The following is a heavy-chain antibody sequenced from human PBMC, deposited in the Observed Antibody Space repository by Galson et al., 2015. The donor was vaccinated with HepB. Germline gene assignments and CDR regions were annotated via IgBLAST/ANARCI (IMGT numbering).Heavy chain of an antibody. CDR1: GYTFTSYG. V-gene: IGHV1-18*01. CDR2: ISAYNGNT. J-gene: IGHJ4*02. D-gene: IGHD1-14*01. Sequence: SVKVSCKASGYTFTSYGISWVRQAPGQGLEWMGWISAYNGNTNYAQKLQGRVTMTTDTSTSTAYMELRSLRSDDTAVYYCARTLTPLTSRPYSDYWGQGTLVTVSS. CDR3: ARTLTPLTSRPYSDY.